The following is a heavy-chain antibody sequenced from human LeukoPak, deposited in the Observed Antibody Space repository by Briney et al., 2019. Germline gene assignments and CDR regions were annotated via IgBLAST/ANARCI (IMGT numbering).Heavy chain of an antibody. Sequence: ASVNVSCTVSGYTLTELSMHWVRQAPGKGLEWMGGFDPEDGETIYAQKFQGRVTMTEDTSTDTAYMELSSLRSEDTAVYYCATFGLSPPDFDYWGQGTLVTVSS. V-gene: IGHV1-24*01. CDR1: GYTLTELS. CDR2: FDPEDGET. J-gene: IGHJ4*02. D-gene: IGHD3-10*01. CDR3: ATFGLSPPDFDY.